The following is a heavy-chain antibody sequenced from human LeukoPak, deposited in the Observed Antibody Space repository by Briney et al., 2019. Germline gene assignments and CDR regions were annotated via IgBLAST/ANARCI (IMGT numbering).Heavy chain of an antibody. CDR3: ARPYYYGSGSPDY. Sequence: PGGSLRPSCAASGFTFSSYAMNWVRQAPGKGLEWVSYISSSGSTIYYADSVKGRFTISRNNAKNSLYLQMNSLRAEDTAVYYCARPYYYGSGSPDYWGQGTLVTVSS. CDR1: GFTFSSYA. V-gene: IGHV3-48*03. D-gene: IGHD3-10*01. J-gene: IGHJ4*02. CDR2: ISSSGSTI.